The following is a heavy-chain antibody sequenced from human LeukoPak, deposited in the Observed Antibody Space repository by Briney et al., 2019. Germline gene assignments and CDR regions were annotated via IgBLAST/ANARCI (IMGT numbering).Heavy chain of an antibody. Sequence: GASVKVSCKASGYTFTSYGISWVRQAPGQGLEWMGWISAYNGNTNYAQKLQGRVTITADKSTSTAYMELSSLRSEDTAVYYCARVGYYYDSSGSNYWGQGTLVTVSS. CDR1: GYTFTSYG. CDR3: ARVGYYYDSSGSNY. V-gene: IGHV1-18*01. CDR2: ISAYNGNT. D-gene: IGHD3-22*01. J-gene: IGHJ4*02.